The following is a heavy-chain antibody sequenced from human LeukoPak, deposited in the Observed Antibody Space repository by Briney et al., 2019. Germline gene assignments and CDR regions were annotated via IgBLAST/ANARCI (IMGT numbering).Heavy chain of an antibody. CDR3: ARQRMVRGVEFDP. CDR2: INHSGST. V-gene: IGHV4-34*01. J-gene: IGHJ5*02. Sequence: SETLSLTCAVYGGSFSGYYWSWIRQPPGKGLEWIGEINHSGSTNYNPSLKSRVTISVDTSKNQFSLKLSSVTAADTAVYYCARQRMVRGVEFDPWGQGTLVAVSS. CDR1: GGSFSGYY. D-gene: IGHD3-10*01.